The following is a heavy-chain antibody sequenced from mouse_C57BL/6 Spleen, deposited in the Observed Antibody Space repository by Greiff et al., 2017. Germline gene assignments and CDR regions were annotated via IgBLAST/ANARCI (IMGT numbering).Heavy chain of an antibody. CDR1: GYTFTSYW. Sequence: VQLQQPGAELVRPGSSVKLSCKASGYTFTSYWMHWVKQRPIQGLEWIGNIDPSDSETHYNQKFTDKATLTVDKSSSTAYMQLSSLTSEDSAVYYCARSRDYDTWFAYWGQGTLVTVSA. J-gene: IGHJ3*01. CDR2: IDPSDSET. V-gene: IGHV1-52*01. CDR3: ARSRDYDTWFAY. D-gene: IGHD2-4*01.